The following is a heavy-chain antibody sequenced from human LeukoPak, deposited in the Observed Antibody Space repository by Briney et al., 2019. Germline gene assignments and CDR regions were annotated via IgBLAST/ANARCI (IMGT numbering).Heavy chain of an antibody. D-gene: IGHD2-2*01. J-gene: IGHJ6*02. CDR2: ISGSGGST. V-gene: IGHV3-23*01. CDR3: AKSRSRYCSSSYYYYGMDV. Sequence: GGSLRLSCAASGFTFSSYAMSWVRQAPGKELEWASAISGSGGSTYYADSVKGRFTISRDNSKNTLYLQMNSLRAEDTAVYYCAKSRSRYCSSSYYYYGMDVWGQGTTVTVSS. CDR1: GFTFSSYA.